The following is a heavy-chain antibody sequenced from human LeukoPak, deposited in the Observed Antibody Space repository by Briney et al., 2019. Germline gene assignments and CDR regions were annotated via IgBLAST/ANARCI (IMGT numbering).Heavy chain of an antibody. J-gene: IGHJ4*02. D-gene: IGHD3-22*01. V-gene: IGHV1-2*06. Sequence: ASVKVSCKASGYTFTGYYMHWVRQAPGQGLEWMGRINPNSGGTNYAQKFQGRVTMTRDTSISTAYMELSRLRSDDTAVYYCARLGLTQYYDSSGYLIDYWGQGTLVTFSS. CDR1: GYTFTGYY. CDR3: ARLGLTQYYDSSGYLIDY. CDR2: INPNSGGT.